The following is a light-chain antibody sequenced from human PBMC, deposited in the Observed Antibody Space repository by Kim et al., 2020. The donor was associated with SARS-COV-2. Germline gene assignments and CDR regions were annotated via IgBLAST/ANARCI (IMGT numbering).Light chain of an antibody. J-gene: IGLJ3*02. Sequence: QSVLTQPPSASGSPGQTVTISCSGSASNIGTDTVNWFQQLPGTSPKLLIFKNSQRPSGVPDRFSGSKSGTSASLAISGLQSDDEADYYCAAWDDSLSAWVFGGGTQLTVL. CDR2: KNS. CDR3: AAWDDSLSAWV. CDR1: ASNIGTDT. V-gene: IGLV1-44*01.